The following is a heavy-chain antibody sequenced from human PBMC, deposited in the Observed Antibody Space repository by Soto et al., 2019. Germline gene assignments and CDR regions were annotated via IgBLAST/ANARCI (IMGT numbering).Heavy chain of an antibody. CDR3: ARVLATGHASFYGMDV. CDR2: IRYDGSNK. V-gene: IGHV3-33*08. Sequence: PGGSLRLSCAASGFTFSSYGMHWVRQAPGKGLEWVAVIRYDGSNKYYADSVKGRFTISRDNSKNTLYLQMNSLRAEDTAVYYCARVLATGHASFYGMDVWGQGTTVTVSS. CDR1: GFTFSSYG. J-gene: IGHJ6*02. D-gene: IGHD3-9*01.